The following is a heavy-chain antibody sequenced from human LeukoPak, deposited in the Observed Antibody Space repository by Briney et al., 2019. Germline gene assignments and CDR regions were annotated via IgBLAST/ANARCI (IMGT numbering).Heavy chain of an antibody. CDR3: ARVHQRYSSRWHPLI. V-gene: IGHV3-48*01. CDR1: GFTFSSYS. J-gene: IGHJ4*02. CDR2: VSSSSSTI. D-gene: IGHD6-13*01. Sequence: GGSLRLSCAASGFTFSSYSMNWVRQAPGKGLEWVSYVSSSSSTIYYADSVKGRFTISRDNAKNSLYLQMNSLRAEDTAVYYCARVHQRYSSRWHPLIWGQGTLVTVSS.